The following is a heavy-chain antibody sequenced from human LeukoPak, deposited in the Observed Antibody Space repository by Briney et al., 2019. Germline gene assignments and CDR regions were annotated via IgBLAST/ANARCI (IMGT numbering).Heavy chain of an antibody. CDR3: ARSYCSGNSCYSDWYFDL. D-gene: IGHD2-15*01. Sequence: GDSLRLSCAAFGMTFRSHWMSWVRQAPGKGLEWVAKISQDGSVTDYMDSVKGRFTISRDNAKNSLYLQMNSLRAEDTAVYYCARSYCSGNSCYSDWYFDLWGRGTLVLVSP. V-gene: IGHV3-7*03. CDR1: GMTFRSHW. J-gene: IGHJ2*01. CDR2: ISQDGSVT.